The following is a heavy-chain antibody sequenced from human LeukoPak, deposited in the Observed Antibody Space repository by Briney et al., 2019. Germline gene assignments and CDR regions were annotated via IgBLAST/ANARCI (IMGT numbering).Heavy chain of an antibody. Sequence: GGSLRLSCAASGFTFSSYGMHWVRQAPGKGLEWVAFIRYDGSNKYYADSVKGRFTISRDTSKNTLYLQMNGLRGDDTAVYYCARDSAAYCSGGTCYPFDYWGQGTPVTVSS. J-gene: IGHJ4*02. CDR3: ARDSAAYCSGGTCYPFDY. D-gene: IGHD2-15*01. CDR1: GFTFSSYG. CDR2: IRYDGSNK. V-gene: IGHV3-30*02.